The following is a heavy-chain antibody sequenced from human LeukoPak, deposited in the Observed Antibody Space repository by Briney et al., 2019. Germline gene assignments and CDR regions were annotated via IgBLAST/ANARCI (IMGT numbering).Heavy chain of an antibody. V-gene: IGHV4-61*01. CDR3: ARGGYSYGPRFDY. D-gene: IGHD5-18*01. J-gene: IGHJ4*02. CDR1: GGSVSSGSYY. CDR2: IYYSGST. Sequence: SETLSLTCTVSGGSVSSGSYYWSWIRQPPGKGLEWIGYIYYSGSTNYNPSLKSRVTISVDTSKNQFSLKLSSVTAADTAVYYCARGGYSYGPRFDYWGQGTLVTVSS.